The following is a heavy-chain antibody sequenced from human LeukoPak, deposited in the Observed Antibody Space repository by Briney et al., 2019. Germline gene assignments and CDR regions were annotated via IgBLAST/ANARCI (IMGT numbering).Heavy chain of an antibody. CDR1: GFTFSSYA. Sequence: PGGPLSLSCAASGFTFSSYAMHWVRQAPGKGLEYVSAISSNGGSTYYANSVKGRFTISRDNSKNTLYLQMGSLRAEDMAVYYCARGGVAVAGTYIDYWGQGTLVTVSS. CDR2: ISSNGGST. D-gene: IGHD6-19*01. J-gene: IGHJ4*02. CDR3: ARGGVAVAGTYIDY. V-gene: IGHV3-64*01.